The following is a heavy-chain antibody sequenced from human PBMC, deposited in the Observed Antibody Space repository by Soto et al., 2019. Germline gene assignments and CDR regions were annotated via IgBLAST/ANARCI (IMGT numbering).Heavy chain of an antibody. V-gene: IGHV1-18*01. Sequence: ASVKVSCKASGGTLTISSHGISWVRQAPGQGLEWMGWISAYNGNTNYAQKLQGRVTMTTDTSTSTAYMELRSLRSDDTAVYYCARDYVDDFWSGYYTYGMDVWGQGTTVTVSS. J-gene: IGHJ6*02. CDR2: ISAYNGNT. CDR1: GGTLTISSHG. D-gene: IGHD3-3*01. CDR3: ARDYVDDFWSGYYTYGMDV.